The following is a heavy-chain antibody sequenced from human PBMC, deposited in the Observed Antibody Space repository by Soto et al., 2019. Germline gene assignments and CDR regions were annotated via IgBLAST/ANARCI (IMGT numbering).Heavy chain of an antibody. J-gene: IGHJ6*02. Sequence: QVQLQESGPGLVKPSGTLSLTCAVSGGSINNGNSWSWVRQSPGRGLEWIGEIYYSGRTQYNPSLKSRIRISVATPKNRIPLKLTSVTAADTARYYCAASYCSGGRCSAYAMDIWGQGTTVIVSS. CDR3: AASYCSGGRCSAYAMDI. CDR2: IYYSGRT. CDR1: GGSINNGNS. V-gene: IGHV4-4*02. D-gene: IGHD2-15*01.